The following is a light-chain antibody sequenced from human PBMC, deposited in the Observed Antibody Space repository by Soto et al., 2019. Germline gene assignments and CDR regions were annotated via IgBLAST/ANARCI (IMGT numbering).Light chain of an antibody. J-gene: IGKJ1*01. CDR2: GTS. Sequence: ETVLTQSPGTLSLSPGERATLSCRASQSVSSSSLAWYQQRPGQAPRLLIYGTSSRATGIPARFSGSGSGTEFTLTISSLQSEDFALYYCQQYNNWPPATFGQGTKVDIK. CDR1: QSVSSS. CDR3: QQYNNWPPAT. V-gene: IGKV3-15*01.